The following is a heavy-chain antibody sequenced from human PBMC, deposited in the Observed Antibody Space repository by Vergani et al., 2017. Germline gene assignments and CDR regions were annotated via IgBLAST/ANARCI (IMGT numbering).Heavy chain of an antibody. CDR2: IDPSDSYT. Sequence: EVQLVQSGAEVKKPGESLRISCKGSGYSFTSYWISWVRQMPGKGLEWMGRIDPSDSYTNYSPSFQGHVTISADKSISTAYLQWSSLEASDTAMYYCARSFHSSGWYGGEDYWGQGTLVTVSS. D-gene: IGHD6-19*01. CDR3: ARSFHSSGWYGGEDY. J-gene: IGHJ4*02. CDR1: GYSFTSYW. V-gene: IGHV5-10-1*03.